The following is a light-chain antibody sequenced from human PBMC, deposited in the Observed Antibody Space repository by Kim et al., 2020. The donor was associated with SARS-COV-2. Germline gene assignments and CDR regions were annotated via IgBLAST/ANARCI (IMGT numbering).Light chain of an antibody. J-gene: IGKJ4*01. CDR1: QSINSY. V-gene: IGKV1-39*01. CDR3: QQTSNMPIT. Sequence: ASIGDRVTITCRASQSINSYLNWYQQKPGIAPNLLIYDASSLQSGVPPRFSGSGSGTDFTLTISSLQPEDFATYYCQQTSNMPITFGGGTKVDIK. CDR2: DAS.